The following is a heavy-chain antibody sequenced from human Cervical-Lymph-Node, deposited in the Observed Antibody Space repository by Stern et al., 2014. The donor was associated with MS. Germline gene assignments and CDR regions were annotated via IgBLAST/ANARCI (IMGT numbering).Heavy chain of an antibody. CDR1: GFTFSSYG. Sequence: VQLEESGGGVVQPGRSLRLSCAASGFTFSSYGMHWVRQAPGKGLEWVAVIWYDGSNKYYADSVKGRFTISRDNSKNTLYLQMNSLRAEDTAVYYCARDRQFDSDYYDSTLYYFDYWGQGTLVTVSS. V-gene: IGHV3-33*01. CDR3: ARDRQFDSDYYDSTLYYFDY. J-gene: IGHJ4*02. D-gene: IGHD3-22*01. CDR2: IWYDGSNK.